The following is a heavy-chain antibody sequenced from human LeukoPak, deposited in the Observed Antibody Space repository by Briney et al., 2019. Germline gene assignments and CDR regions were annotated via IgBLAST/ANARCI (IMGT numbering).Heavy chain of an antibody. Sequence: SETLSLTCTVSGGSISSYYWSWIRQPPGKGLEWIGYIYYSGSTNYNPSLKSRVTISVDTSKNQFSLKLSSVTAADTAVYYCARLIPQIGAFDTWGQGTMVTVSS. CDR2: IYYSGST. V-gene: IGHV4-59*08. CDR3: ARLIPQIGAFDT. D-gene: IGHD2-21*01. CDR1: GGSISSYY. J-gene: IGHJ3*02.